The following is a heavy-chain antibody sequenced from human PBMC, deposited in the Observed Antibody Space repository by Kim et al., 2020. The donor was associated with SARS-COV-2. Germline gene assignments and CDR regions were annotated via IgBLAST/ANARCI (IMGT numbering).Heavy chain of an antibody. Sequence: GGSLRLSCAASGFTFSSYSMNWVRQAPGKGLEWVSYISSSSSTIYYADSVKGRFTISRDNAKNSLYLQMNSLRAEDTAVYYCARDHSSWRSKGIDYWGQGTLVTVSS. CDR3: ARDHSSWRSKGIDY. D-gene: IGHD6-13*01. CDR1: GFTFSSYS. CDR2: ISSSSSTI. J-gene: IGHJ4*02. V-gene: IGHV3-48*04.